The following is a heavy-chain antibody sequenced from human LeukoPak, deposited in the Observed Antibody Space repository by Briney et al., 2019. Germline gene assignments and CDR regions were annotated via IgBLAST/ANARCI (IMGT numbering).Heavy chain of an antibody. Sequence: WGSLRLSCAASGVTFSSYTMNWVRQAPGKGLDLVSFISITSDYIYYSDSMMGRFTISRDNAKNSLYLQMNSLRAEDTAVYYCARARSSGSHRVVNAFDVWGQGTMVTVSS. V-gene: IGHV3-21*01. CDR3: ARARSSGSHRVVNAFDV. J-gene: IGHJ3*01. D-gene: IGHD1-26*01. CDR2: ISITSDYI. CDR1: GVTFSSYT.